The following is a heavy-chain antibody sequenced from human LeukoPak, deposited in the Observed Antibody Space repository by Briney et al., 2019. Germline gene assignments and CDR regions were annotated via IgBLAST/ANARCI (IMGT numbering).Heavy chain of an antibody. CDR1: GYTFTSYA. V-gene: IGHV1-3*04. CDR2: INTDNGNT. CDR3: ARDTGDYYDSSGYDAFDI. J-gene: IGHJ3*02. Sequence: ASVKVSCKASGYTFTSYALHWVRQAPGHSLEWMGWINTDNGNTKYSQKFQGRVTFTRDTSATTAYMELRSLRSDDTAVYYCARDTGDYYDSSGYDAFDIWGQGTMVTVSS. D-gene: IGHD3-22*01.